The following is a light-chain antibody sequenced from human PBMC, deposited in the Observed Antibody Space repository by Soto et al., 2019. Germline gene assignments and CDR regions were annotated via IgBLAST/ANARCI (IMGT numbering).Light chain of an antibody. V-gene: IGLV1-40*01. CDR3: QSYDSSLSGHVV. J-gene: IGLJ2*01. CDR1: SSNIGAGYD. Sequence: QSVLTQPPSVSGAPGQRVTISCTGSSSNIGAGYDVHWYQHLPGTGPKLLIYGDTNRPSGVPDRFSGSKSGTSASLAITWLQSEDEADYYCQSYDSSLSGHVVFGGGTKLTVL. CDR2: GDT.